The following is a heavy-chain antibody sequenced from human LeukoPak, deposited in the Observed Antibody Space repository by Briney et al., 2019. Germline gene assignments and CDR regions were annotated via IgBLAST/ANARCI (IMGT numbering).Heavy chain of an antibody. V-gene: IGHV4-34*12. Sequence: SETLSLTCALYGGSFSGYYWSWIRQPPGKGLEWIGEIVHSGNTKYNPSLKSRVTILVDTSKNQFSLNLTSVTAADTAVYYCARFGSSTWYKGAFDIWGQGTMVTVAS. CDR1: GGSFSGYY. J-gene: IGHJ3*02. D-gene: IGHD6-13*01. CDR3: ARFGSSTWYKGAFDI. CDR2: IVHSGNT.